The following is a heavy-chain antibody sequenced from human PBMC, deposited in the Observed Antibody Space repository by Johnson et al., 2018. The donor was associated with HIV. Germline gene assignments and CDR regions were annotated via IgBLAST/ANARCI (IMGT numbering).Heavy chain of an antibody. V-gene: IGHV3-20*04. J-gene: IGHJ3*01. CDR3: ARDGESQQLPLGDAFDV. CDR2: IIYSGGNT. CDR1: GFTFDDYG. Sequence: EVQLVESGGGVVRPGGSLRLSCAASGFTFDDYGMSWVCQAPGKGLEWVSIIYSGGNTYYADSVRGRFTISRDNSKNILYLQMSSLRAEDTAMYYCARDGESQQLPLGDAFDVWGQGTMVTVSS. D-gene: IGHD6-13*01.